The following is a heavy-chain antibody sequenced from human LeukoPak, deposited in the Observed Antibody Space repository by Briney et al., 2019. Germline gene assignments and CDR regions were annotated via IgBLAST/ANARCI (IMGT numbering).Heavy chain of an antibody. CDR1: GDTFNTYT. V-gene: IGHV1-69*04. CDR2: IIPILGIA. D-gene: IGHD2-2*02. Sequence: ASVKVSCKASGDTFNTYTISWVRQAPGLGLEWMGTIIPILGIANYAQKFQGRVTITADKSTTTAYMELSSLRSEDTAVYYCARDCSSTNCYNAFDIWGQGTLVTVSS. J-gene: IGHJ3*02. CDR3: ARDCSSTNCYNAFDI.